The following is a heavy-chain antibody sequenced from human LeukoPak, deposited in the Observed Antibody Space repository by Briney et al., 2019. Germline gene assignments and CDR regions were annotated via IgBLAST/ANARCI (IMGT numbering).Heavy chain of an antibody. CDR1: GFTFSNYN. D-gene: IGHD1-26*01. J-gene: IGHJ4*02. CDR3: ARAAYSGNYQVDY. Sequence: PGGSLRLSCAASGFTFSNYNMNWVRQAPGRGLEWASSISSGGSHIYYGDSVKGRFTISRDNAKNSLYLQMNSLRAEDTAVYYCARAAYSGNYQVDYWGQGTLVTVSS. CDR2: ISSGGSHI. V-gene: IGHV3-21*06.